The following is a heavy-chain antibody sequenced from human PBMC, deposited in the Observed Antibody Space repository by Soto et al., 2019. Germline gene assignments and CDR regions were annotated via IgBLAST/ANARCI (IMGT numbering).Heavy chain of an antibody. D-gene: IGHD3-3*01. CDR1: GFTFSSYG. Sequence: PGGSLRLSCAASGFTFSSYGMHWVRQAPGKGLEWVAVISYDGSNKYYADSVKGRFTISRDNSKNTLYLQMNSLRAEDTAVYYCAKDQGWSGYLGHFDYWGQGTLVTVSS. CDR3: AKDQGWSGYLGHFDY. V-gene: IGHV3-30*18. CDR2: ISYDGSNK. J-gene: IGHJ4*02.